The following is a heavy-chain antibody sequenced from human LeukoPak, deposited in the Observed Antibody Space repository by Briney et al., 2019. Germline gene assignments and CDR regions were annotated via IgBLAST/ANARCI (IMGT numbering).Heavy chain of an antibody. D-gene: IGHD1-1*01. CDR1: GGSFSGYY. V-gene: IGHV4-34*01. CDR3: ARSHPRQRKATGYFDY. CDR2: INHSGST. J-gene: IGHJ4*02. Sequence: SETLSLTCAVYGGSFSGYYWSRTRQPPGKGLEWIGEINHSGSTNYNPSLKSRVTISVDTSKNQFSLKLSSVTAADTAVYYCARSHPRQRKATGYFDYWGQGTLVTVSS.